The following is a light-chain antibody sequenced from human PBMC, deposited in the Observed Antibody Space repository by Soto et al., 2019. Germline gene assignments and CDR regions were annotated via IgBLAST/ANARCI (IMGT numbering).Light chain of an antibody. CDR1: SSDVGGYNY. Sequence: QPVSVSGSPGQSITISCTGTSSDVGGYNYVSWYQQHPGKVPRLMIYEVSNRPSGVSNRFSGSKSGNTASLTISGLQAEDDADYYCTSYTNSGTVVFGGGTKVTVL. CDR3: TSYTNSGTVV. J-gene: IGLJ2*01. V-gene: IGLV2-14*01. CDR2: EVS.